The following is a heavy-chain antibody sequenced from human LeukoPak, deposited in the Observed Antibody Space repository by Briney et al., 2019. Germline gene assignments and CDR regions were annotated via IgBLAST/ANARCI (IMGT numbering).Heavy chain of an antibody. V-gene: IGHV3-23*01. J-gene: IGHJ4*02. Sequence: GGSLRLSCAASGFTFSSSSMNWVRQAPGKGLEWVSAISGSGGSTYYADSVKGRFTISRDNSKNTLYLQMNSLRAEDTAVYYCAKQGGSSWYDFDYWGQGTLVTVSS. CDR3: AKQGGSSWYDFDY. CDR2: ISGSGGST. D-gene: IGHD6-13*01. CDR1: GFTFSSSS.